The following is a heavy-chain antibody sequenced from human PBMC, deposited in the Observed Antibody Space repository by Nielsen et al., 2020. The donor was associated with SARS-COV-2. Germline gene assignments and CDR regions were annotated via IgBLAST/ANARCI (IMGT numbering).Heavy chain of an antibody. Sequence: WVRQAPGQGLEWMGWINPNSGGTNYAQKFQGRVTMTRDTSISTAYMELSRLRSDDTAVYYCARDGLDTVTTPGCYDSSGYLLSSYYYYGMDVWGQGTTVTVSS. J-gene: IGHJ6*02. V-gene: IGHV1-2*02. D-gene: IGHD3-22*01. CDR3: ARDGLDTVTTPGCYDSSGYLLSSYYYYGMDV. CDR2: INPNSGGT.